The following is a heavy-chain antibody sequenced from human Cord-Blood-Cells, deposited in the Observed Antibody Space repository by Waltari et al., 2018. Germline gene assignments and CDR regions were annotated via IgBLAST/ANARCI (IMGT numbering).Heavy chain of an antibody. J-gene: IGHJ4*02. CDR2: ISYDGSNK. D-gene: IGHD1-26*01. CDR1: GFTFSSYA. Sequence: QVQLVESGGGVVQPGRSLRLSCAASGFTFSSYAMHWVRQAPGKGLEGVAVISYDGSNKYYADSVKGRFTISRDNSKNTLYLQMNSLRAEDTAVYYCARDSLLRGFDYWGQGTLVTVSS. CDR3: ARDSLLRGFDY. V-gene: IGHV3-30-3*01.